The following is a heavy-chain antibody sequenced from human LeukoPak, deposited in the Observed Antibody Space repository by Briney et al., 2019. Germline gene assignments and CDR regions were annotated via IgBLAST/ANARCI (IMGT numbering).Heavy chain of an antibody. CDR1: GYTFTSYG. V-gene: IGHV1-18*01. CDR3: ARDVYAKVTSVTTVGY. D-gene: IGHD4-17*01. CDR2: ISVYNGNT. Sequence: ASVKVSCKASGYTFTSYGISWVRQAPGQGLEWLGWISVYNGNTRYVQKFQDRVTMTTDTSTNTAYMELRSLRSDDTAVYYCARDVYAKVTSVTTVGYWGQGTLVTVSS. J-gene: IGHJ4*02.